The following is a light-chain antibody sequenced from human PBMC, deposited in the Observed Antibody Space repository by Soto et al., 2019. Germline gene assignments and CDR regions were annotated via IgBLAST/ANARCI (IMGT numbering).Light chain of an antibody. Sequence: SVLTQPASVSDSPGQSITISCTGTSSDVGGSNFVSWYQQHPGKPPKLIIYDVANRPSGVSNRFSGSKSGSTASLIISRLQTEDEADYYCVSYTSSTTYVFGTGTKV. CDR1: SSDVGGSNF. CDR2: DVA. V-gene: IGLV2-14*03. J-gene: IGLJ1*01. CDR3: VSYTSSTTYV.